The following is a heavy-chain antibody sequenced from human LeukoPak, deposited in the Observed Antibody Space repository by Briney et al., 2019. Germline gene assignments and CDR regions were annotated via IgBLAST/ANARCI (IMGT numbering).Heavy chain of an antibody. CDR3: AGDYGGDFDY. CDR1: GXSINSSSDY. D-gene: IGHD4-23*01. Sequence: PSETLSLTCTVSGXSINSSSDYWGWIRQPPGKGLEWIGSIFYSGSTYYNPSLKSRVTISVDTSKNQFSLKLSSVTAADTAVYYCAGDYGGDFDYWGQGTLVTVSS. V-gene: IGHV4-39*02. J-gene: IGHJ4*02. CDR2: IFYSGST.